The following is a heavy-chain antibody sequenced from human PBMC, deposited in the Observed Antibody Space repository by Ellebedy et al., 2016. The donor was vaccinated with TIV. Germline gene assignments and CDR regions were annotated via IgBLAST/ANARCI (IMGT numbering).Heavy chain of an antibody. CDR2: MDSGGSTT. CDR1: GFTFSSYW. CDR3: ARGMSSSWYY. J-gene: IGHJ4*02. Sequence: GESLKISCAASGFTFSSYWMHWVRQAPGKGLVWVSRMDSGGSTTDYADSVKGRFTISRDNAKNTLSLQMNSLRAEDTAVYYCARGMSSSWYYWGQGTVVTVSS. D-gene: IGHD6-13*01. V-gene: IGHV3-74*01.